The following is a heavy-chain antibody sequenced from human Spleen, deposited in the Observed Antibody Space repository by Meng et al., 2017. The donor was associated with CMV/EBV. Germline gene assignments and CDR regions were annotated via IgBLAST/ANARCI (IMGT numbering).Heavy chain of an antibody. CDR2: IYWDDDK. V-gene: IGHV2-5*02. J-gene: IGHJ5*02. CDR1: GFSLSTSGVG. Sequence: QITLKESGPTLVKPTQTLTLTCTFSGFSLSTSGVGVGWIRQPPGKALEWLALIYWDDDKRYSPSLKSRLTITKDTSKNQVVLTMTNMDPVDTATYYCAHSDASISYRGVIMDWFDTWGQGTLVTVAS. D-gene: IGHD3-10*01. CDR3: AHSDASISYRGVIMDWFDT.